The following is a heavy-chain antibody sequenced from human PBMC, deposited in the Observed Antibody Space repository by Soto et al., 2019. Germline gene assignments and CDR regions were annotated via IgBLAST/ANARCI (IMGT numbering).Heavy chain of an antibody. V-gene: IGHV3-7*01. CDR1: GFTFSSYW. CDR3: ATDVPYYDILTGYSLPFDY. CDR2: IKQDGSEK. J-gene: IGHJ4*02. Sequence: GGSLRLSCAASGFTFSSYWMSWVRQAPGKGLEWVANIKQDGSEKYYVDSVKGRFTISRDNAKNSLYLQMNSLRAEDTAVYYCATDVPYYDILTGYSLPFDYWGQGTLVTVSS. D-gene: IGHD3-9*01.